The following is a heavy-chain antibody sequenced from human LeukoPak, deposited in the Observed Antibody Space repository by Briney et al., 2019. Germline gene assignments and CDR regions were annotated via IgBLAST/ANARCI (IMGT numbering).Heavy chain of an antibody. V-gene: IGHV4-34*01. J-gene: IGHJ5*02. D-gene: IGHD4-23*01. CDR1: GGSFSGYY. Sequence: SETLSLTCAAYGGSFSGYYWSWIRQPAGKGLEWIGEINHSGSTNYNPSLKSRVTISVDTPKNQFSLKLSSVTAADTAVYYCASRCGGNSDSCWFDPWGQGTLVTVSS. CDR2: INHSGST. CDR3: ASRCGGNSDSCWFDP.